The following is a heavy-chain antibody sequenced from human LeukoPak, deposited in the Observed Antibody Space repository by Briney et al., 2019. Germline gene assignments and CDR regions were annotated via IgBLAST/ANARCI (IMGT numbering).Heavy chain of an antibody. CDR2: IGYDGSNK. CDR1: GFIFSSYG. V-gene: IGHV3-30*02. D-gene: IGHD4/OR15-4a*01. J-gene: IGHJ6*03. Sequence: GGSLRLSCAASGFIFSSYGMHWVRQAPGKGLEWVAFIGYDGSNKYYADSVKGRFTISRDNSKNTLYLQMNGLRADDTAVYYCAMRGAEGRFYMAVWGKGTTVTISS. CDR3: AMRGAEGRFYMAV.